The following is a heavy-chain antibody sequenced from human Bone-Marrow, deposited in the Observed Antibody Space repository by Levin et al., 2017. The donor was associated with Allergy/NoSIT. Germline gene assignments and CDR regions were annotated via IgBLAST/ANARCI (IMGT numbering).Heavy chain of an antibody. CDR3: STVRYCTSGVCYARYYYYYGVDV. Sequence: GESLKISCAVSGFTLNNAWINWVRQAPGKGLEWVGRFKGKTDGGTTDYAAPVKGRFTISRDDSKNMLYLQMNSLKTEDTAVYYCSTVRYCTSGVCYARYYYYYGVDVWGQGTTVAV. J-gene: IGHJ6*02. V-gene: IGHV3-15*07. D-gene: IGHD2-8*01. CDR2: FKGKTDGGTT. CDR1: GFTLNNAW.